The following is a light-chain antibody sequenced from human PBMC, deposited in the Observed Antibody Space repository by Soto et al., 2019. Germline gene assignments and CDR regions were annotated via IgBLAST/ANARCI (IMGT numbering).Light chain of an antibody. V-gene: IGKV3-20*01. CDR1: QSVSSSY. CDR3: QQDGSSPLP. Sequence: ELVLTQSPGTLSLSPGERATLSCRASQSVSSSYLAWYQQKPGQAPRLLIYGASSRATGIPDRFSGSGSGTDFTLTISRLEPEDVAVYYCQQDGSSPLPFGGGTKVQIK. CDR2: GAS. J-gene: IGKJ4*01.